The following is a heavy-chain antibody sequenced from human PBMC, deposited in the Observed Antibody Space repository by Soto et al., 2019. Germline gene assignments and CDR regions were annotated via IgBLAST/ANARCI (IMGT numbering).Heavy chain of an antibody. CDR3: ARCDAAAGTVPDY. CDR1: GFTFSSYS. D-gene: IGHD6-13*01. J-gene: IGHJ4*02. Sequence: EVQLVESGGGLVQPGGSLRLSCAASGFTFSSYSMNWVRQAPGKGLEWVSYISSSSSTIYYADSVKGRFTISRDNAKNSLYRQRNSLRAEDTAVYYCARCDAAAGTVPDYWGQGTLVTVSS. V-gene: IGHV3-48*01. CDR2: ISSSSSTI.